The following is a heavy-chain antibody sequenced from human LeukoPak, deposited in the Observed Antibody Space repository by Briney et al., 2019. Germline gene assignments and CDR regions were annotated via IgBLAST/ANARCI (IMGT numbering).Heavy chain of an antibody. CDR2: INGDGRNI. CDR1: GFTFSSYW. V-gene: IGHV3-74*01. J-gene: IGHJ3*02. Sequence: GGSLRLSCVASGFTFSSYWMHWVRQDPRKGLVWVSRINGDGRNINYADSVRGRFTISRDNAKNTLYLQMNRLRAEDTAVYYCAREGRPNAFDIWGQGTMVTVSS. CDR3: AREGRPNAFDI.